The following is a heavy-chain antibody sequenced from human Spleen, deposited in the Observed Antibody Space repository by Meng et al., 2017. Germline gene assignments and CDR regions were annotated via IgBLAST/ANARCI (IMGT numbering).Heavy chain of an antibody. CDR2: SIPIFATT. CDR3: ARDVGSGSYFNY. Sequence: SVKVSCKASGGTFSSYGFNWVRQAPGQGLEWMGVSIPIFATTNYAQKFQGRVTITTDRSTSTAYMELSGLKLDDTAVYYCARDVGSGSYFNYWGQGALVTVSS. CDR1: GGTFSSYG. D-gene: IGHD3-10*01. J-gene: IGHJ4*02. V-gene: IGHV1-69*05.